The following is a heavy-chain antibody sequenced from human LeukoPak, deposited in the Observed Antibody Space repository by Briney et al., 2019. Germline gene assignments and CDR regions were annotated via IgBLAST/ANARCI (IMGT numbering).Heavy chain of an antibody. CDR2: ISSSSSYI. J-gene: IGHJ4*02. Sequence: GGSLRLSCAASGFTFSSYEMNWVRQAPGKGLEWVSSISSSSSYIYYADSVKGRFTISRDNAKNSLYLQMNSLRAEDTAVYYCARDRGQLVIPFFFDYWGQGILVTVSS. V-gene: IGHV3-21*01. CDR3: ARDRGQLVIPFFFDY. D-gene: IGHD3-9*01. CDR1: GFTFSSYE.